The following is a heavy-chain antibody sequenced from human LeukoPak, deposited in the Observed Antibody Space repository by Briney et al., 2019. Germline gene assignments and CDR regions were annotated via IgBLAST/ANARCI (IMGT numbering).Heavy chain of an antibody. J-gene: IGHJ4*02. CDR1: GYTFTGYF. CDR3: ASPFYCSSTSCADY. CDR2: INPNSGGT. Sequence: ASVKVSCKASGYTFTGYFMHWVRQAPRQGLEWMGRINPNSGGTNYAQKFQGRVTMTRDTSISTAYMELSRLRSDDTAVYYCASPFYCSSTSCADYWGQGTLVTVSS. V-gene: IGHV1-2*06. D-gene: IGHD2-2*01.